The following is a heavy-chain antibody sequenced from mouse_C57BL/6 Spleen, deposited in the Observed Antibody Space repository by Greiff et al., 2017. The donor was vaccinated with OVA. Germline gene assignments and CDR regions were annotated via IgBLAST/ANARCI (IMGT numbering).Heavy chain of an antibody. CDR2: IYPNNGGT. V-gene: IGHV1-26*01. CDR1: GYTFTDYY. J-gene: IGHJ3*01. CDR3: ARPSTVVARDWFAY. Sequence: VQLQQSGPELVKPGASVKISCKASGYTFTDYYMNWVKQSHGKSLEWIGDIYPNNGGTHDNQKFKGKATLTVAKSSSTAYMELRSLTSEDSAVYYCARPSTVVARDWFAYWGQGTLVTVSA. D-gene: IGHD1-1*01.